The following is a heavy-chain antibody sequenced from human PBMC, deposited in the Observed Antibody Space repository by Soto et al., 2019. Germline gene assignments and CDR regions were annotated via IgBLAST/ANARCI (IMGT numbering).Heavy chain of an antibody. D-gene: IGHD6-19*01. CDR2: ISGSGGST. V-gene: IGHV3-23*01. Sequence: EVQLLESGGGLVEPGGSLRLSCAASGFTFSNYAMNWVRQAPGKGLEWVSAISGSGGSTYYADSVKGRFTISRDNSKNTLYVQMNSRRAEDTAVYYCTKNARQGAVAGPNWFDPWGQGTLVTVSS. CDR1: GFTFSNYA. J-gene: IGHJ5*02. CDR3: TKNARQGAVAGPNWFDP.